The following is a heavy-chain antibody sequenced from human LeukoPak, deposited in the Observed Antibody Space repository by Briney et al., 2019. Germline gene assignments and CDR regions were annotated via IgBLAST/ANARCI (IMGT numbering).Heavy chain of an antibody. V-gene: IGHV5-10-1*01. J-gene: IGHJ4*02. CDR3: AIKGDYGDYYFDY. CDR1: GYSFTSYW. CDR2: IDPSDSYT. Sequence: GESLRISCKGSGYSFTSYWISWVRQMPGKGLEWMGRIDPSDSYTNYSPSFQGHVTIPADKSISTAYLQWSSLKASDTAMYYCAIKGDYGDYYFDYWGQGTLVTVSS. D-gene: IGHD4-17*01.